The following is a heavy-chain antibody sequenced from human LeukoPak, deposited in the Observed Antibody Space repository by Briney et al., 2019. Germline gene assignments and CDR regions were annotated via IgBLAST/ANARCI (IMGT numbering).Heavy chain of an antibody. CDR2: ISGSGGST. V-gene: IGHV3-23*01. Sequence: GGSLRLSCAASGFTFSSYAMSWVRQAPGKGLEWVSAISGSGGSTYYADSVKGRFTISRDNAKNSLYLQMNSLRAEDTAVYYCARDFGYDSVYGAKIDYWGQGTLVTVSS. J-gene: IGHJ4*02. CDR3: ARDFGYDSVYGAKIDY. D-gene: IGHD5-12*01. CDR1: GFTFSSYA.